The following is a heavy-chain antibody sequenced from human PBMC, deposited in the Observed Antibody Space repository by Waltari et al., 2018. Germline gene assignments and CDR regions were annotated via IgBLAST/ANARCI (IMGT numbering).Heavy chain of an antibody. J-gene: IGHJ4*02. CDR3: ARDGSFDF. Sequence: QVQLVQSGAEVKKPGASVKVSCKAFGYTFSDYYMHWVRQAPGQGFEWMGWINPNSESTKYAQKCQGRGTLTRDTSINTVYMELSSLRSDDTALSYCARDGSFDFWGQGTLVTVSS. CDR1: GYTFSDYY. CDR2: INPNSEST. V-gene: IGHV1-2*02.